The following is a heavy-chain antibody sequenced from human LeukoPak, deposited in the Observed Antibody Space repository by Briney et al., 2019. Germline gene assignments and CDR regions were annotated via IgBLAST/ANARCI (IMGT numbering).Heavy chain of an antibody. CDR2: ISSSNSYI. Sequence: GGSLRLSCAASGFTFSSFSMNWVRQAPGKGLEWGSSISSSNSYIYYTDSVKGRFTISRDNAKNSLYLQMNSLRAEDTAVYYCARDSGYISFDYWGQGTLVTVSS. CDR1: GFTFSSFS. V-gene: IGHV3-21*01. D-gene: IGHD5-12*01. J-gene: IGHJ4*02. CDR3: ARDSGYISFDY.